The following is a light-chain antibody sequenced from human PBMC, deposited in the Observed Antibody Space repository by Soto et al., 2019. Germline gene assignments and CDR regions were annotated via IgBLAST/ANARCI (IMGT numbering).Light chain of an antibody. CDR2: EVS. CDR3: SSYAGSIYVV. Sequence: QSALPQPPSASGSPGPSVTLSCTGTSSDVGGYNYVSWYQQHPGKAPKLMIYEVSKRPSGVPDRFSGSKSGNTASLTVSGLQAEDEADYYCSSYAGSIYVVFGGGTKVTVL. V-gene: IGLV2-8*01. J-gene: IGLJ2*01. CDR1: SSDVGGYNY.